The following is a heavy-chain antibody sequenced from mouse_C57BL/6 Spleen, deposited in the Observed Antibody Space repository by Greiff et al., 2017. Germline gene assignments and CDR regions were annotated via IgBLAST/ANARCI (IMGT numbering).Heavy chain of an antibody. V-gene: IGHV1-64*01. D-gene: IGHD1-1*01. CDR1: GYTFTSYW. CDR2: IHPNSGST. CDR3: ARVVDTGRYAMDY. J-gene: IGHJ4*01. Sequence: QVQLQQPGAELVKPGASVKLSCKASGYTFTSYWMHWVKQRPGQGLEWIGMIHPNSGSTNYNEKFKSKATLTVDKSSSTAYMQLSSLTSEDSAVYCGARVVDTGRYAMDYWGQGTSVTVSS.